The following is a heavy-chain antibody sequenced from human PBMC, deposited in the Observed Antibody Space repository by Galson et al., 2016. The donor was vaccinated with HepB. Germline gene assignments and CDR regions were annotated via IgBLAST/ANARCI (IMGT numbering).Heavy chain of an antibody. D-gene: IGHD3-16*01. CDR2: IRGDGIVS. CDR3: LREMTGSYVD. Sequence: SLRLSCAASGFTFNAHWMNWVRQAPGKGLEWVANIRGDGIVSYYAESVRGRFTISRDNAKNSLYLQMNGLRVDETAVYYCLREMTGSYVDWGQGTLVTVSS. J-gene: IGHJ4*02. CDR1: GFTFNAHW. V-gene: IGHV3-7*01.